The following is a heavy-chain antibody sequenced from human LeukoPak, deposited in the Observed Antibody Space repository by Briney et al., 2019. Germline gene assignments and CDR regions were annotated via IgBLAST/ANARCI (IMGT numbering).Heavy chain of an antibody. D-gene: IGHD1-26*01. V-gene: IGHV1-46*01. CDR2: INPSGGST. Sequence: ASVKVSCKASGYTFTSYYMHWVRQAPGQGLEWMGIINPSGGSTSYAQKFQGRVTMTRDMSTSTVYMELSSLRSEDTAVYHCARDQLRWELPSDYWGQGTLVTVSS. J-gene: IGHJ4*02. CDR3: ARDQLRWELPSDY. CDR1: GYTFTSYY.